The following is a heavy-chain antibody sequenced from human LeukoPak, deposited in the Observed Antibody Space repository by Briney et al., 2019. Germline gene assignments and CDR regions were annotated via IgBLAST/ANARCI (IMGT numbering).Heavy chain of an antibody. D-gene: IGHD3-9*01. V-gene: IGHV3-66*01. J-gene: IGHJ3*01. CDR3: AKGKWGLTINNFDV. CDR1: GFTVDSNY. Sequence: GGSLRLSCAASGFTVDSNYMTWVRQAPGKGLEWVSVIYSGGSTYYADSVKGRFTISRDNSNNIVYLQMNSLRAEDTAVYYCAKGKWGLTINNFDVWGQGTMVTVSS. CDR2: IYSGGST.